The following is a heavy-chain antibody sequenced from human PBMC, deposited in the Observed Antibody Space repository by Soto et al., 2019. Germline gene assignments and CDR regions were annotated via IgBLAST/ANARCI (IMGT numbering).Heavy chain of an antibody. CDR1: GGSFSGYY. V-gene: IGHV4-34*01. J-gene: IGHJ5*02. CDR3: ARGDCSSTSCYYRRDVFDP. Sequence: SETLSLTCAVYGGSFSGYYWSWIRQPPGKGLEWIGEINHSGSTNYNPSLKSRVTISVDTSKNQFSLKLSSVTAADTAVYYCARGDCSSTSCYYRRDVFDPWGQGTLVTVSS. CDR2: INHSGST. D-gene: IGHD2-2*01.